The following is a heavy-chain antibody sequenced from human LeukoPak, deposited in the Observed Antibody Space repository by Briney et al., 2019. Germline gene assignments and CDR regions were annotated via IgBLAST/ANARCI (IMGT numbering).Heavy chain of an antibody. CDR3: ARGAIGVVTSAYYYYMDV. CDR2: IYYSGST. Sequence: SETLSLTCTVSGGSISSSSYYWGWIRQPPGKGLEWIGYIYYSGSTYYNPSLKSRVTISVDTSKNQFSLKLSSVTAADTAVYYCARGAIGVVTSAYYYYMDVWGKGTTVTVSS. V-gene: IGHV4-30-4*08. J-gene: IGHJ6*03. CDR1: GGSISSSSYY. D-gene: IGHD3-3*01.